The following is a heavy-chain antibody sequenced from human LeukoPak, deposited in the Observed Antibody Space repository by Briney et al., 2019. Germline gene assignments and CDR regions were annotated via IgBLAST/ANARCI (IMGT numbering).Heavy chain of an antibody. D-gene: IGHD3-22*01. Sequence: GASVKVSCKASGYTFTSYGISWVRQAPGQGLEWMGWISAYNGNTNYAQKLQGRVTMTTDTSTSTAYMELRSLRSDDTAVYYCARAPMYYYDSIGYYDYWGQGTLVTASS. CDR1: GYTFTSYG. CDR2: ISAYNGNT. J-gene: IGHJ4*02. CDR3: ARAPMYYYDSIGYYDY. V-gene: IGHV1-18*01.